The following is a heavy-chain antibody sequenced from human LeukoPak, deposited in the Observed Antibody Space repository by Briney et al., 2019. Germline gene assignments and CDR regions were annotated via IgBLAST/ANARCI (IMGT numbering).Heavy chain of an antibody. Sequence: SETLSLTCAVYGGSFSGYYWSWIRQPPGKGLEWIGEINHSGSTNYNPSLKSRVTISVDTSKNQFSLKLSSVTAADTAMYYCARVEGVVPAALLNYWGQGTLVTVSS. J-gene: IGHJ4*02. V-gene: IGHV4-34*01. CDR3: ARVEGVVPAALLNY. CDR1: GGSFSGYY. D-gene: IGHD2-2*01. CDR2: INHSGST.